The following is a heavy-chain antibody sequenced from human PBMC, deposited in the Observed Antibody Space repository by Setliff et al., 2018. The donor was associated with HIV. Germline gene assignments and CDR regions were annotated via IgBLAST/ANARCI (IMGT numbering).Heavy chain of an antibody. CDR2: IYFSGST. V-gene: IGHV4-39*01. J-gene: IGHJ5*02. D-gene: IGHD4-17*01. CDR1: GGSISSSSHY. CDR3: ARNVGGLRSAVNWFDP. Sequence: SETLSLTCTVSGGSISSSSHYWGWILQPPGKGLEWIGSIYFSGSTYYHPSLKSRFTISVDTSKNQFSLKLSSVTAADTAVYYCARNVGGLRSAVNWFDPWGQGTLFTVSS.